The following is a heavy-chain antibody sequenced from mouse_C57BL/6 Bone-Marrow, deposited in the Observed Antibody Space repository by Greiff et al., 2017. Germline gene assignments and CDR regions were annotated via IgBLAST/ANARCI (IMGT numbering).Heavy chain of an antibody. Sequence: VQLKESGAELVRPGSSVKMSCKTSGYTFTSYGINWVKQRPGQGLEWIGYIDLGNGYTEYNEKFKGKATLTSDTSSSTAYMQLSSLTSEDSAIYFCARGYYSNCWYCDVWGTGTTVTVSS. CDR2: IDLGNGYT. CDR3: ARGYYSNCWYCDV. V-gene: IGHV1-58*01. D-gene: IGHD2-5*01. CDR1: GYTFTSYG. J-gene: IGHJ1*03.